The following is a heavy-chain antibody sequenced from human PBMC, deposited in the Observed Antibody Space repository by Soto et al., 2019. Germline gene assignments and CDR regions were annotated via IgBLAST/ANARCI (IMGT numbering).Heavy chain of an antibody. V-gene: IGHV1-18*01. CDR3: ARGGWAGYSSEGGFDL. CDR1: GNTFTNFG. D-gene: IGHD6-19*01. J-gene: IGHJ4*02. Sequence: QGQLVQSGVEVKKPGASVKVSCSASGNTFTNFGVTWVRQAPGQGLEWMGWISPYTDDPSYAQKFQGRVTMTIDTSTSTAYMQLGRLTSEDTGVYYCARGGWAGYSSEGGFDLWGQGTHITVSS. CDR2: ISPYTDDP.